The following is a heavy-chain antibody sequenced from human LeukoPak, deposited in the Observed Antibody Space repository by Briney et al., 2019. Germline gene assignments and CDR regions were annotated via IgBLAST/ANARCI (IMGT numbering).Heavy chain of an antibody. CDR2: INHSGST. J-gene: IGHJ6*03. V-gene: IGHV4-34*01. CDR3: ARGHQVTTSRRGYYYYMDV. D-gene: IGHD4-17*01. Sequence: ETLSLTRTVYGGSFSGYYWSWIRQPPGKGLEWIGEINHSGSTNYNPSLKSRVTISVDTSKNQFSLKLSSVTAADTAVYYCARGHQVTTSRRGYYYYMDVWGKGTTVTVSS. CDR1: GGSFSGYY.